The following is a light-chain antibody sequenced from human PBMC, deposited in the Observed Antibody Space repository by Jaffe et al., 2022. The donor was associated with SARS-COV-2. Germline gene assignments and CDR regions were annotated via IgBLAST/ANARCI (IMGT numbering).Light chain of an antibody. CDR2: GAS. V-gene: IGKV3-20*01. Sequence: EIVLTQSPGTLSLSPGERATLSCRASQSVGSSHLAWYQQKPGQAPRLLIYGASSRATGIPDRFSGSGSGTDFTLTISRLEPEDFAVYYCQQYGDSPPFTFGPGTKVDIK. CDR1: QSVGSSH. CDR3: QQYGDSPPFT. J-gene: IGKJ3*01.